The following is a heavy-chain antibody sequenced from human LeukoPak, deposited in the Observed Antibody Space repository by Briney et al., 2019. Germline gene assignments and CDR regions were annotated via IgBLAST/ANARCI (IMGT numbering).Heavy chain of an antibody. CDR2: ISSGSSTI. CDR1: GFTFSDYS. Sequence: GGSLRLSCAASGFTFSDYSINWIRQAPGKGLEWVSYISSGSSTIYYADSVKGRFTISRDNAQNSVYLQMNSLRAEDTAVYYCARDPQNWGSWGQGTLVTVSS. CDR3: ARDPQNWGS. D-gene: IGHD7-27*01. J-gene: IGHJ4*02. V-gene: IGHV3-48*01.